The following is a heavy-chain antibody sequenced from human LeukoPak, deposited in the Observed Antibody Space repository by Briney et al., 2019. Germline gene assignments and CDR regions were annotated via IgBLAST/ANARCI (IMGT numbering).Heavy chain of an antibody. CDR2: IIPILGIA. V-gene: IGHV1-69*04. J-gene: IGHJ4*02. Sequence: GASVKVSCKASGGTFSSYAISWVRQAPGQGLEWMGRIIPILGIANYAQKFQGRVTITADKSTSTAYMELSSLRSEDTAVYYCAIERGRWHVDYWGQGTLVTVSS. D-gene: IGHD5-24*01. CDR3: AIERGRWHVDY. CDR1: GGTFSSYA.